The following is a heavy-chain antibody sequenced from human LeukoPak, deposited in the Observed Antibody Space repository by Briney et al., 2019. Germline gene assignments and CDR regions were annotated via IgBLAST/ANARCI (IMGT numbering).Heavy chain of an antibody. V-gene: IGHV3-21*01. Sequence: GGSLRLFCAASGFTFSSYSMNWVRQAPGQGLAWVSSISSSHSYIYYADSVKGRFTISRDNAKNSLYLQMNSLRAEDTAVYYCARVDYGSGSYGYYYYYYMDVWGKGTTVTISS. CDR3: ARVDYGSGSYGYYYYYYMDV. D-gene: IGHD3-10*01. CDR2: ISSSHSYI. CDR1: GFTFSSYS. J-gene: IGHJ6*03.